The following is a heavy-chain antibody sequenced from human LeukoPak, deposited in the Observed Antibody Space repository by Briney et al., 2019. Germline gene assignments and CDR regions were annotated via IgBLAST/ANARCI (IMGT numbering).Heavy chain of an antibody. J-gene: IGHJ4*02. Sequence: GRSLRLSCAASGITFSSYAMHWVRQAPGKGLEWVAVISYDGSNKYYADSVKGRFTISRDNSKNTLYLQMNSLRAEDTAVYYCARTAQTAWGQGTLVTVSS. V-gene: IGHV3-30-3*01. CDR3: ARTAQTA. CDR2: ISYDGSNK. D-gene: IGHD2-21*02. CDR1: GITFSSYA.